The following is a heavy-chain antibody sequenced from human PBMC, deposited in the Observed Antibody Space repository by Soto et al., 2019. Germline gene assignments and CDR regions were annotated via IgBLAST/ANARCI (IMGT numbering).Heavy chain of an antibody. CDR1: GYTFTCYY. J-gene: IGHJ6*02. CDR3: ARDPQYYGMDV. Sequence: ASVKVSCKASGYTFTCYYMHGVRQAPGQGLEWMGWINPNSGGTNYAQKFQGWVTMTRDTSISTAYMELSRLRSDDTAVYYCARDPQYYGMDVWGQGTTVTVSS. CDR2: INPNSGGT. V-gene: IGHV1-2*04.